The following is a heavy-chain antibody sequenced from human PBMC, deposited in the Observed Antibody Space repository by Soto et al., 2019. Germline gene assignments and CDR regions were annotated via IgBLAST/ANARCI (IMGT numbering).Heavy chain of an antibody. CDR3: ARGEYAKAFEI. J-gene: IGHJ3*02. D-gene: IGHD2-2*01. Sequence: PSETLSLTCAVSGGSISSSNWWSWVRQPPGKGLEWIGEIYHSGSTNYNPSLKSRVTMSVDTSKNQFSLKLTSVTAVDTAVYYCARGEYAKAFEIWGKGTKVTVSS. CDR2: IYHSGST. V-gene: IGHV4-4*02. CDR1: GGSISSSNW.